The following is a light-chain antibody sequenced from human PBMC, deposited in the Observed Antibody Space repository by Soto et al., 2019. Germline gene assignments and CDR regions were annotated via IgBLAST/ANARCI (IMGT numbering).Light chain of an antibody. V-gene: IGKV3-11*01. J-gene: IGKJ4*01. Sequence: EIVLTQSPATLSLSPGETATLSCRASQSIDIYLAWYPQRPGRAPRLLIYDASSRPAAVPARFSGSGSGTDFTLTIAGLEPEDFAVYYCQQRGNWPLTFGGGTTVDVK. CDR2: DAS. CDR1: QSIDIY. CDR3: QQRGNWPLT.